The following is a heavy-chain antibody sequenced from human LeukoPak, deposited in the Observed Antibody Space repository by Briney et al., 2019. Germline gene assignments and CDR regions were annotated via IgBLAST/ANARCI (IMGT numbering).Heavy chain of an antibody. D-gene: IGHD3-10*01. J-gene: IGHJ4*02. Sequence: PSETLSLTCTVSGGSISSSNWWSWVRQPPGKGLEWIGEIYHSGSTNYNPSLKSRVTISVDKSKNQFSLKLSSVTAADTAVYYCASYYYGSAVLDYWGQGTLVTVSS. CDR2: IYHSGST. CDR1: GGSISSSNW. V-gene: IGHV4-4*02. CDR3: ASYYYGSAVLDY.